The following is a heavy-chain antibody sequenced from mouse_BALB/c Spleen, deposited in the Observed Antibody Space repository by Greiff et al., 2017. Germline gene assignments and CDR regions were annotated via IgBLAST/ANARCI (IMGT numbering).Heavy chain of an antibody. D-gene: IGHD1-1*01. CDR2: ISSGGGNT. CDR3: ARAGSSLWYFDV. Sequence: EVKLVESGGGLVKPGGSLKLSCAASGFTFSSYTMSWVRQTPEKRLERVATISSGGGNTYYPDSVKGRFTISRDNAKNNLYLQMSSLRSEDTALYYCARAGSSLWYFDVWGAGTTVTVSS. V-gene: IGHV5-9*03. J-gene: IGHJ1*01. CDR1: GFTFSSYT.